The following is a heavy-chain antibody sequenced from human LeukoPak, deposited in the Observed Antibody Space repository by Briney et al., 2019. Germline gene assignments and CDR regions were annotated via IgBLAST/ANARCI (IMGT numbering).Heavy chain of an antibody. CDR2: IKSKTDGGTT. V-gene: IGHV3-15*01. D-gene: IGHD1-26*01. CDR3: TSPRINSGSYFLDY. CDR1: GFTFSSYA. Sequence: GGSLRLSCAASGFTFSSYAMSWVRQAPGKGLEWVGRIKSKTDGGTTDYAAPVKGRFTISRDDSKNTLYLQMNSLKTEDTAVYYCTSPRINSGSYFLDYWGQGTLVTVSS. J-gene: IGHJ4*02.